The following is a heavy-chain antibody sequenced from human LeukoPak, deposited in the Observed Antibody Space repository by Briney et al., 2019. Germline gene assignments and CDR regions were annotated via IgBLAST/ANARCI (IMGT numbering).Heavy chain of an antibody. J-gene: IGHJ3*02. CDR2: INPNSGGT. D-gene: IGHD5-12*01. Sequence: GASVKVSCKASGYTFTGYYMHWVRQAPGQGLEWMGWINPNSGGTNYAQKFQGRVTMTRDTSISTAYMELSRLRSDDTAVYYCAREERYSGYDDAFDIWGQGTMVTVSS. CDR3: AREERYSGYDDAFDI. V-gene: IGHV1-2*02. CDR1: GYTFTGYY.